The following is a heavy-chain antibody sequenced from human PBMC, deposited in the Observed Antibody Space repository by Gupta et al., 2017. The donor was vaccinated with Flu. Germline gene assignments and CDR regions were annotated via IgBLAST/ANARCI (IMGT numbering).Heavy chain of an antibody. Sequence: QVQLVESGGGLVNPGGSLRLSCAASGFTFSDYYMSWIRQAPGKGLEWVSYISSSSSYTNYADSVKGRFTISRDNAKNSLYLQMNSLRAEDTAVYYCARDYYGSGSHMETDYWGQGTLVTVSS. D-gene: IGHD3-10*01. J-gene: IGHJ4*02. CDR3: ARDYYGSGSHMETDY. CDR1: GFTFSDYY. CDR2: ISSSSSYT. V-gene: IGHV3-11*05.